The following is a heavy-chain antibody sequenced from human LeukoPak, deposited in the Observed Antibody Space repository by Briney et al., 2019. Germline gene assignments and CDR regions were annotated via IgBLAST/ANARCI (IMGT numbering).Heavy chain of an antibody. V-gene: IGHV2-5*02. CDR1: GFSLSTSGVG. J-gene: IGHJ4*02. CDR3: AHTRITVAGKGFDY. D-gene: IGHD6-19*01. Sequence: SGPTLVNPTQTLTLTCTFSGFSLSTSGVGVGWIRQPPGKALEWLALIYWDDDKCYSSSLKSRLTITKDTSKNQVVLTMTNMDPVDTATYYCAHTRITVAGKGFDYWGQGTLVTVSS. CDR2: IYWDDDK.